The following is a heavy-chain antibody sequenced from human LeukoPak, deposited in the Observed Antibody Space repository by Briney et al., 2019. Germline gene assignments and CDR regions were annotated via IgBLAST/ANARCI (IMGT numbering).Heavy chain of an antibody. D-gene: IGHD6-19*01. V-gene: IGHV1-2*06. Sequence: GASVKVSCKAPGYTFTGYYMHWVRQAPGQGLEWMGRINPNSGGTNYAQKFRGRVTMTRDTSISTAYMELSRLRSDDTAVYYCARGKAVASRIFDYWGQGTLVTVSS. CDR2: INPNSGGT. CDR3: ARGKAVASRIFDY. J-gene: IGHJ4*02. CDR1: GYTFTGYY.